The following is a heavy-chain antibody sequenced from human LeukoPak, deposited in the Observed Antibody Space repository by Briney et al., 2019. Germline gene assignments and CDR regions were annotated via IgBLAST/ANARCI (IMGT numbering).Heavy chain of an antibody. V-gene: IGHV4-4*07. CDR1: CGSISSYY. CDR2: IYTSGST. CDR3: AGRLSQVMTPHDALDY. J-gene: IGHJ4*02. Sequence: SETLSLTCTVSCGSISSYYWRWIRQPAGKGLEWIGRIYTSGSTNYNPSLKRRFTMSVNTSKNQFSLNLASVTPRSTPGYSLAGRLSQVMTPHDALDYWGQGTLVTDSS. D-gene: IGHD3-16*01.